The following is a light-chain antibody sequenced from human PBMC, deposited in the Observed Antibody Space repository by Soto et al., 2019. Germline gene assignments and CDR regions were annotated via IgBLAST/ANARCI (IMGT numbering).Light chain of an antibody. CDR2: KAS. CDR1: QSVNTW. Sequence: QMTQSPSTVSASVGDSVTITCRASQSVNTWLAWYQLKPGKAPRLLIYKASTLESGVPSRFSGSGSGTEFTLTSSSLQPDDIATYYCQQYDHYRTFGQGTKVELE. V-gene: IGKV1-5*03. J-gene: IGKJ1*01. CDR3: QQYDHYRT.